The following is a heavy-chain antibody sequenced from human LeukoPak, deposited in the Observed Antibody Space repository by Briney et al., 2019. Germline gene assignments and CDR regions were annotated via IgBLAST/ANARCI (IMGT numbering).Heavy chain of an antibody. D-gene: IGHD3-16*01. CDR3: ARVAGGWDY. V-gene: IGHV3-48*03. J-gene: IGHJ4*02. Sequence: GGSLRLSCAASGFSFSTYEMNRVRQAPGKGLEWVSYISSIGDTIYYADSVKGRFTVSRDNTKNSLYLQMNSLRAEDTAIYYCARVAGGWDYWGQGTLVTVSS. CDR1: GFSFSTYE. CDR2: ISSIGDTI.